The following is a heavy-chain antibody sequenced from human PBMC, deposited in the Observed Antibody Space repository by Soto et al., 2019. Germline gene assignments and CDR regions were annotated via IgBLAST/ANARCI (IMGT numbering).Heavy chain of an antibody. J-gene: IGHJ4*02. CDR2: VSHDGRNT. Sequence: VQLVESGGGVVQPGRSLRLSCAASGFTFSDYAMHWVRQAPGKGLEWVAVVSHDGRNTHYADSVKGRFTIYRDSSKNTFSLEMTSLRAEDTAVYYCAKGGRQWLVTSDFNYWGQGALVTVSS. V-gene: IGHV3-30*18. D-gene: IGHD6-19*01. CDR3: AKGGRQWLVTSDFNY. CDR1: GFTFSDYA.